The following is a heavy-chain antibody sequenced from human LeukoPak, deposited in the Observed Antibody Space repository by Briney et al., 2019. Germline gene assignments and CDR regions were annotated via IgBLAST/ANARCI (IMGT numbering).Heavy chain of an antibody. V-gene: IGHV1-2*02. Sequence: ASVKVSCKTSGYSFTDYYIHWVRQAPGQGLGWMGWINTKSGRTSSARKFQGRVTMTRDPSITTVYMDMAWLTSDDTAIYFCARADFIDAGPYLIGPWGQGTLVTVSS. CDR3: ARADFIDAGPYLIGP. D-gene: IGHD3-3*01. CDR2: INTKSGRT. CDR1: GYSFTDYY. J-gene: IGHJ5*02.